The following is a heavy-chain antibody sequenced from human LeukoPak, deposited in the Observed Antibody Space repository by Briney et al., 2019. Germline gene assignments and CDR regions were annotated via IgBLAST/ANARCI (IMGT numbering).Heavy chain of an antibody. Sequence: GGSLRLSCAASGFTFSSYAMSWVRQAPGKGLEWVSAISGSGGSTYYADSVKGRFTISRDSSKNTLYLQMNSLRAEDTAVYFCAKDTGQYYDFWSGYYMPPHYYYGMDVWGQGTTVTVSS. CDR3: AKDTGQYYDFWSGYYMPPHYYYGMDV. D-gene: IGHD3-3*01. CDR2: ISGSGGST. CDR1: GFTFSSYA. V-gene: IGHV3-23*01. J-gene: IGHJ6*02.